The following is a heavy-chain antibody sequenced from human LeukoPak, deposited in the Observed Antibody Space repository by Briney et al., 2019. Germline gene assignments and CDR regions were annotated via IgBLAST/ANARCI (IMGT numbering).Heavy chain of an antibody. J-gene: IGHJ4*02. CDR1: GDSISNYY. CDR3: ARGPPPDFDY. Sequence: SETLSLTCTVSGDSISNYYWSWIRQPAGKGLEWIGRIYTSGSTDYNPSLKSRVTMSVDTFKNQFSLKVNSVTAADTAGYYCARGPPPDFDYWGLGTLVTVSS. V-gene: IGHV4-4*07. CDR2: IYTSGST.